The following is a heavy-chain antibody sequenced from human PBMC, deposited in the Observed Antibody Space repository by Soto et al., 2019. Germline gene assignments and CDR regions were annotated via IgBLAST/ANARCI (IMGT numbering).Heavy chain of an antibody. CDR2: ISFDGNYK. D-gene: IGHD3-22*01. J-gene: IGHJ4*02. CDR3: VKDNLHSSGPPAY. Sequence: PGGSLRLSCVGSGFTFSSYGMHWVRQAPGKGLEWLAVISFDGNYKYHADSVKGRFTISRDNSKNTLFLEMSSLRPEDTAVYYCVKDNLHSSGPPAYWGQGTLLTVSS. CDR1: GFTFSSYG. V-gene: IGHV3-30*18.